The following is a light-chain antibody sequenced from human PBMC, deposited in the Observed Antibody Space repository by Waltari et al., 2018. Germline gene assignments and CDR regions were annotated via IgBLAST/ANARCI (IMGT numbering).Light chain of an antibody. CDR2: KAS. CDR1: QNITTW. Sequence: DIQMTQSPSSLSANVGDRVIPTFRASQNITTWLAWYQQKPGKAPKLLMYKASTLENGVPCRFSGGGSGTEFTITISALQADDSATYYCQQFNSYPWTFGQGTKVEI. V-gene: IGKV1-5*03. J-gene: IGKJ1*01. CDR3: QQFNSYPWT.